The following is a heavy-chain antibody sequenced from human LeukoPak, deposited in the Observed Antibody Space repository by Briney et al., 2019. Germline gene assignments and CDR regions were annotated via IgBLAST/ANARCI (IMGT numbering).Heavy chain of an antibody. CDR1: SGSISSSSYY. Sequence: SETLSLTCTVSSGSISSSSYYCGWIRQPPGKGLEWIGTIYYSGSTYYNPSLKSRVTISVDTSKNQFSLKLRSVTAADTAVYYCARVYYSSSYDYWYFDLWGRGTLVTVSS. D-gene: IGHD6-13*01. CDR3: ARVYYSSSYDYWYFDL. CDR2: IYYSGST. V-gene: IGHV4-39*07. J-gene: IGHJ2*01.